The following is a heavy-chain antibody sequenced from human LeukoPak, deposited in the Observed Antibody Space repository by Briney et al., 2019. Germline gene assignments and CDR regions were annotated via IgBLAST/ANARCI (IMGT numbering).Heavy chain of an antibody. CDR3: ARLPRRRQLLYESYYYYYMDV. V-gene: IGHV4-59*08. Sequence: TSETLSLTCTVSGGSISSYYWSWIRQPPGKGLEWIGYIYYSGSTNYNPSLKSRVTISVDTSKNQFSLKLSSVTAADTAVYYCARLPRRRQLLYESYYYYYMDVWGKGTTVTVSS. J-gene: IGHJ6*03. CDR1: GGSISSYY. D-gene: IGHD2-2*02. CDR2: IYYSGST.